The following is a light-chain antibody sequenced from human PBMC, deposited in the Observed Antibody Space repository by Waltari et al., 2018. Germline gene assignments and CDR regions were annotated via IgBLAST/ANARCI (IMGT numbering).Light chain of an antibody. J-gene: IGLJ3*02. CDR3: QTGGHGTWV. Sequence: QLVLPQSPSASASLGASVKLTCPLRRWHSSNVIALLQQQPEKGPRYLMRVNSDGSHSRGDEIPDRFSGSSSGAERYLTISSLQSEDEADYYCQTGGHGTWVFGGGTKLTVL. CDR2: VNSDGSH. CDR1: RWHSSNV. V-gene: IGLV4-69*01.